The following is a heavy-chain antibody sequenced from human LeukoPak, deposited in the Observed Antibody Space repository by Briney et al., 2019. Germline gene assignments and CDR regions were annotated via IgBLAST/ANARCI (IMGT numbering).Heavy chain of an antibody. D-gene: IGHD3-3*01. CDR2: ISSSSSTT. J-gene: IGHJ4*02. V-gene: IGHV3-48*01. CDR3: ARDLSPSKYDALGY. CDR1: GFTFSSYS. Sequence: GGSLRLSCAASGFTFSSYSMTWVRQAPGKGLEWVSYISSSSSTTHYADSVKGRFTISRDNSKNTLYLQMNSLRAEDTAVYYCARDLSPSKYDALGYWGQGTLVTVSS.